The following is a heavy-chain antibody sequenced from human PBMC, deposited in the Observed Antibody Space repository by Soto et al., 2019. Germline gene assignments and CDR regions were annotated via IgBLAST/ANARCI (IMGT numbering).Heavy chain of an antibody. CDR3: TTDPIAVASFVVVDY. D-gene: IGHD6-19*01. V-gene: IGHV3-15*07. CDR1: GFTFSNAW. J-gene: IGHJ4*02. Sequence: GGSLRLSCAASGFTFSNAWMNWVRQAPGKGLEWVGRIKSKTDGGTTDYAAPVKGRFTISRDDSKNTLYLQMNSLKTEDTAVYYCTTDPIAVASFVVVDYWGQGTLVTVSS. CDR2: IKSKTDGGTT.